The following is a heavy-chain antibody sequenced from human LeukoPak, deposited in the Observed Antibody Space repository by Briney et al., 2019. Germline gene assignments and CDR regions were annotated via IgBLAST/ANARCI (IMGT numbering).Heavy chain of an antibody. D-gene: IGHD3-22*01. J-gene: IGHJ6*03. CDR2: ISWNGGST. CDR1: GFTFTNYW. Sequence: GGSLRLSCAASGFTFTNYWMSWVRQAPGKGLEWVSGISWNGGSTGYADSVEGRFTISRDNANLYLHMNNLRDEDTALYHCARVYDRSGYYLYYMDVWGKGTTVTISS. V-gene: IGHV3-20*01. CDR3: ARVYDRSGYYLYYMDV.